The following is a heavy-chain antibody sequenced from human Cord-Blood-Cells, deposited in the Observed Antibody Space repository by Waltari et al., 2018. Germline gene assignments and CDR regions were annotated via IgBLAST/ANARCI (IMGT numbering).Heavy chain of an antibody. Sequence: QVQLQQWGAGLLKPSETLSLTCAVYGGSFSGYYWSWIRQPPGKGLVWIGEINLSGRNNYSPPLKIRFTISGDTAKNQFSLKLSSVTAADTAVYYCARGGSGQQLVYWGQGTLVTVSS. CDR2: INLSGRN. D-gene: IGHD6-13*01. J-gene: IGHJ4*02. CDR3: ARGGSGQQLVY. V-gene: IGHV4-34*01. CDR1: GGSFSGYY.